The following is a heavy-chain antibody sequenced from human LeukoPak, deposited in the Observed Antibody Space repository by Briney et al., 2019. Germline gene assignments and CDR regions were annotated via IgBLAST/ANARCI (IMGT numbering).Heavy chain of an antibody. CDR3: ARDQPVRGVGGGPNWFDP. J-gene: IGHJ5*02. D-gene: IGHD3-10*01. CDR2: IDAGNGNT. Sequence: GASVKVSCKASGYTFTTYAVHWVRQAPGQRLEWMGWIDAGNGNTKYSQKFQGRVTITRDTSATTTYMELSSLRSEDTTVFYCARDQPVRGVGGGPNWFDPWGQGTLVTVSS. CDR1: GYTFTTYA. V-gene: IGHV1-3*01.